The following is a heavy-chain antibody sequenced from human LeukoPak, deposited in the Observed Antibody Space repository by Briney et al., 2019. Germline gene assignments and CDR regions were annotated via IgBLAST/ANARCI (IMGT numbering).Heavy chain of an antibody. CDR3: ARGRKSYCSSTSCYAEVFDY. Sequence: SETLSLTCAVYGGSFSGYYWSWIRQPPGKGLEWIGEINHSGSTNYNPSLKSRVTISVDTSKNQFSLELSSVTAADTAVYYCARGRKSYCSSTSCYAEVFDYWGQGTLVTVSS. D-gene: IGHD2-2*01. CDR2: INHSGST. V-gene: IGHV4-34*01. CDR1: GGSFSGYY. J-gene: IGHJ4*02.